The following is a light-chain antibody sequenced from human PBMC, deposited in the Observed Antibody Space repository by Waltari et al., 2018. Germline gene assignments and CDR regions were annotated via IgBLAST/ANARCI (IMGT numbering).Light chain of an antibody. CDR3: QHYVRLPAT. V-gene: IGKV3-20*01. CDR1: QSVSRA. J-gene: IGKJ1*01. Sequence: EIVLTTSPCSLSSSPGDRVTLSCRASQSVSRALAWYQQKPGQAPRLLIFGASNRATGIPDRFSGSGSETDFSLTISRLEPEDFAVYYCQHYVRLPATFGRGTKVEIK. CDR2: GAS.